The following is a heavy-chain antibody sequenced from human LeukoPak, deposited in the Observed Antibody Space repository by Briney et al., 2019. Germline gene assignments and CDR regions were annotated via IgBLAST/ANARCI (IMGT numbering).Heavy chain of an antibody. D-gene: IGHD3-10*01. CDR2: ISAYNGNT. CDR3: ARDPYYYGSGSSTLDY. J-gene: IGHJ4*02. Sequence: ASVKVSCKASGYTFTSYGISWVRQAPGQGLEWMGWISAYNGNTNYAQELQGRVTMTTDTSTGTAYMELRSLTSDDTAVYYCARDPYYYGSGSSTLDYWGQGTLVTVSS. V-gene: IGHV1-18*01. CDR1: GYTFTSYG.